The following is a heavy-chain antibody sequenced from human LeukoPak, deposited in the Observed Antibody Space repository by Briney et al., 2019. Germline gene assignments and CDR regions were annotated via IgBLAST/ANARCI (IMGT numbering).Heavy chain of an antibody. V-gene: IGHV4-4*07. Sequence: SETLSLTCTVSGGPISSYYWSWIRQPAGKGLEWIVRIHTSGSNNYNPSVKSRVTMSVDTTKNQFSLKLSSVTAADTAVYYCAREYDSSGYLSYYFDYWGQGTLVTVSS. D-gene: IGHD3-22*01. CDR2: IHTSGSN. CDR1: GGPISSYY. CDR3: AREYDSSGYLSYYFDY. J-gene: IGHJ4*02.